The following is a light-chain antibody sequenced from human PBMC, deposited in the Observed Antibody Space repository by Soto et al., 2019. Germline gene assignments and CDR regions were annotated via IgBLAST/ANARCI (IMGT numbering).Light chain of an antibody. CDR1: QSVSSY. CDR2: DAS. Sequence: DIVMTQSPLSLPVTPGEPASISCRSSQSVSSYLAWYQQKPGQAPRLLIYDASNRATGIPARFSGSGSGTDFTPTISSLEPEDFAVYYCQQRSNWRTFGQGTKVDIK. V-gene: IGKV3-11*01. CDR3: QQRSNWRT. J-gene: IGKJ1*01.